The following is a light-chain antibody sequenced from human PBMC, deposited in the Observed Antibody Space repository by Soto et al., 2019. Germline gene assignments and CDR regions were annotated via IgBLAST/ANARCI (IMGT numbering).Light chain of an antibody. J-gene: IGKJ2*01. CDR3: QQYNNWPPYT. Sequence: EIVMTQSPATRSVSPGERATLSCSASQSVSSNLAWYQQKPGQAPRLLIYGASTRAIGIPARFSGSGSGTQFTLTISSLQSEDFAVYYCQQYNNWPPYTFGQGTKLEIK. V-gene: IGKV3-15*01. CDR2: GAS. CDR1: QSVSSN.